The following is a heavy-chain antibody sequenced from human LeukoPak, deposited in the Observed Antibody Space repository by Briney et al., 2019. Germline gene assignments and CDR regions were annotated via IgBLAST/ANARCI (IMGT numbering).Heavy chain of an antibody. CDR3: VKDRPCETCMPMDA. CDR1: GFGFTTNS. D-gene: IGHD2-2*01. Sequence: QSGGSLKLSGQASGFGFTTNSLSWFGQAQGKGWEWVAGLGRSGEYKYYADSVKGRFTISRDNSKDTVSLQMNSLRAEDSAIYFCVKDRPCETCMPMDAWGQGTTVTVSS. J-gene: IGHJ6*02. V-gene: IGHV3-23*01. CDR2: LGRSGEYK.